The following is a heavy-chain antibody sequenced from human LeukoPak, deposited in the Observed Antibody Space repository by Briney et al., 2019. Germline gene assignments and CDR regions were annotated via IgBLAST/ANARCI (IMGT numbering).Heavy chain of an antibody. CDR2: ISYDGSNK. CDR1: GLTFSSYG. J-gene: IGHJ4*02. CDR3: ASSFYDSSGYYYYDYFDY. V-gene: IGHV3-30*03. D-gene: IGHD3-22*01. Sequence: GGSLRLSCAASGLTFSSYGMSWVRQAPGKGLEWVAVISYDGSNKYYADSVKGRFTISRDNSKNTLYLQMNSLRAEDTAVYYCASSFYDSSGYYYYDYFDYWGQGTLVTVSS.